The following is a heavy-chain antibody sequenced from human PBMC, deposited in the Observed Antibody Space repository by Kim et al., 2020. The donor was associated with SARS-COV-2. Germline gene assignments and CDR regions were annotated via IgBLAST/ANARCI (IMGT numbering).Heavy chain of an antibody. Sequence: GGSLRLSCAASGFTFSSYSMNWVRQAPGKGLEWVSSISSSSSYIYYADSVKGRFTISRDNAKNSLYLQMNSLRAEDTAVYYCARGYSSSWYLVKPEAEWYFDYWGQGTLVTVSS. CDR1: GFTFSSYS. CDR3: ARGYSSSWYLVKPEAEWYFDY. J-gene: IGHJ4*02. CDR2: ISSSSSYI. V-gene: IGHV3-21*01. D-gene: IGHD6-13*01.